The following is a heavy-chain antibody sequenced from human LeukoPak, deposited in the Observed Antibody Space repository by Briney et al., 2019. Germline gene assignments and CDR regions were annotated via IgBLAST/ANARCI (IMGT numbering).Heavy chain of an antibody. Sequence: PGGSLRLSCAASGFTFDDYATHWARQAPGKGLEWVSATSWNSGSIGYADSMKGRLTICRDNAKNSLYLPMNSLRAEDTAVYYCARGTTVTTTVLVPNDAFDIWGAGTMVTVSS. CDR1: GFTFDDYA. CDR3: ARGTTVTTTVLVPNDAFDI. D-gene: IGHD4-17*01. J-gene: IGHJ3*02. CDR2: TSWNSGSI. V-gene: IGHV3-9*01.